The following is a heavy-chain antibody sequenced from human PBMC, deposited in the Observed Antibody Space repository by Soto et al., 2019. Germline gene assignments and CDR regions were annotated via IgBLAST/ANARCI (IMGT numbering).Heavy chain of an antibody. CDR3: ARGGGRYWFDX. CDR2: VYYSGTT. V-gene: IGHV4-59*01. D-gene: IGHD3-16*01. CDR1: GGSFSNFY. J-gene: IGHJ5*02. Sequence: SETLSLTCTVSGGSFSNFYCDWIRQPPGKGMEWICYVYYSGTTYYNQSLKGRVIISVDTSKSECSLSLTSVTAADTAVYYCARGGGRYWFDXWGQGTLVTVSX.